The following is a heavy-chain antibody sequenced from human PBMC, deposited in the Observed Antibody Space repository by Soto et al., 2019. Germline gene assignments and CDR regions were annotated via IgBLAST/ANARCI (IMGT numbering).Heavy chain of an antibody. J-gene: IGHJ4*02. V-gene: IGHV3-72*01. Sequence: EVQLVESGGGLVQPGGSLRLSCVASGFTFSDHYMDWVRQTPGKGLEWVGRIRNKGNSYTTVYDASVKDRFTISRDDSKNSLYLQMNSLKTADTAVYYCTRGPNFRYLVTTWASWGQGTLVTVSS. CDR3: TRGPNFRYLVTTWAS. D-gene: IGHD3-22*01. CDR1: GFTFSDHY. CDR2: IRNKGNSYTT.